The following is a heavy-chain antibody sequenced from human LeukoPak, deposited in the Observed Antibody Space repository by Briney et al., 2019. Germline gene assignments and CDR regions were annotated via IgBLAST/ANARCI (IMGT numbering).Heavy chain of an antibody. V-gene: IGHV4-34*01. D-gene: IGHD3-16*02. CDR2: INHSGST. CDR3: ARGRDYDYVWGSYRLSLYYFDY. J-gene: IGHJ4*02. CDR1: GGSFSGYY. Sequence: SETLSFTCAVYGGSFSGYYWSWIRQPPGKGLEWIGEINHSGSTNYNPSLKSRVTISVDTSKNQFSLKPSSVAAADTAVYYCARGRDYDYVWGSYRLSLYYFDYWGQGTLVTVSS.